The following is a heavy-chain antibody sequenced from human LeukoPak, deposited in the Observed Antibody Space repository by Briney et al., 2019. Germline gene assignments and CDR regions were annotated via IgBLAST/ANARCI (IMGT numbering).Heavy chain of an antibody. D-gene: IGHD3-16*02. CDR3: AREIRSGDYIWGSYRYAFDI. J-gene: IGHJ3*02. Sequence: GGSLRLSCAASAFTFSSYSMNWVRQAPGKGLEWVSSISSGSTYIYYADSVKGRFTISRDNTKNLLYLLMNSLRAEDTAGYYCAREIRSGDYIWGSYRYAFDIWGQGTMVTVSS. CDR1: AFTFSSYS. CDR2: ISSGSTYI. V-gene: IGHV3-21*01.